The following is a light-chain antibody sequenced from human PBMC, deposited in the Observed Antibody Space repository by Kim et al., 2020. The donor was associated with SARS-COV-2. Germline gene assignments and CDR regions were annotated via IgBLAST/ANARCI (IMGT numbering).Light chain of an antibody. Sequence: SVGNRVTITCRASQGICNYLAWYQQKPGKVPKLLNYAASTLKSGVPSRFSGSGYGTDFTLTISSLQPEDVATYYCQKYNSAPQTFGQGTKVDIK. CDR1: QGICNY. CDR3: QKYNSAPQT. J-gene: IGKJ1*01. V-gene: IGKV1-27*01. CDR2: AAS.